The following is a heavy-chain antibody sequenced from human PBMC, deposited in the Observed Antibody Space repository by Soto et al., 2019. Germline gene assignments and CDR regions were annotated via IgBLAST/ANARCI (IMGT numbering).Heavy chain of an antibody. D-gene: IGHD2-15*01. V-gene: IGHV1-3*01. Sequence: QVQLVQSGAEVKKPGASVKVSCKASGYTFSSYAMHWVRQAPGQRLEWMGWINAGNGNTKYSQKFQGRVTITRDTSASTAYMELSSLRSEDTAVYYCARGPGGPDGPGDYWGQGTLVTVSS. CDR2: INAGNGNT. CDR3: ARGPGGPDGPGDY. J-gene: IGHJ4*02. CDR1: GYTFSSYA.